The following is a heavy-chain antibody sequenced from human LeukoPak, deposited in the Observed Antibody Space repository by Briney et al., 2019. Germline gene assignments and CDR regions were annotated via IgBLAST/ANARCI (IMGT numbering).Heavy chain of an antibody. CDR3: ARVYYGSGSYYYYYYGMDV. V-gene: IGHV4-39*07. CDR2: INHSGST. D-gene: IGHD3-10*01. J-gene: IGHJ6*02. CDR1: GGSISSSSYY. Sequence: SETLSLTCTVSGGSISSSSYYWGWIRQPPGKGLEWIGEINHSGSTNYNPSLKSRVTISVDTSKNQFSLKLSSVTAADTAVYYCARVYYGSGSYYYYYYGMDVWGQGTTVTVSS.